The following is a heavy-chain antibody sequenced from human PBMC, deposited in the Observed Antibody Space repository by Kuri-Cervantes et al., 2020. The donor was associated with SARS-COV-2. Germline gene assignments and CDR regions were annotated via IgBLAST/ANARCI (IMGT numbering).Heavy chain of an antibody. V-gene: IGHV1-3*01. D-gene: IGHD3-10*01. CDR3: ATVRYYYGSGSPHRASDYYGMDV. CDR2: INAGNGNT. J-gene: IGHJ6*02. Sequence: ASVKVSCKASGYTFTSYAMHWVRQAPGQRLEWMGWINAGNGNTKYSQKFQGRVTITRDTSASTAYMELSSLRSEDTAVYYCATVRYYYGSGSPHRASDYYGMDVWGRGTTVTVSS. CDR1: GYTFTSYA.